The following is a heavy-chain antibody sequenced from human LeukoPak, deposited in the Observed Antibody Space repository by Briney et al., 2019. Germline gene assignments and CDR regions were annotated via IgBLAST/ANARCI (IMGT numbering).Heavy chain of an antibody. CDR2: INHSGST. D-gene: IGHD3-3*01. Sequence: SETLSLTCAVYVGSFSGYYWSWIRQPPGKGLEWIGEINHSGSTNYNPSLKSRVTISVDTSKNQFSLKLSSVTAADTAVYYCARGGKRITIFGVVITTGYFDYWGQGTLVTVSS. CDR3: ARGGKRITIFGVVITTGYFDY. J-gene: IGHJ4*02. CDR1: VGSFSGYY. V-gene: IGHV4-34*01.